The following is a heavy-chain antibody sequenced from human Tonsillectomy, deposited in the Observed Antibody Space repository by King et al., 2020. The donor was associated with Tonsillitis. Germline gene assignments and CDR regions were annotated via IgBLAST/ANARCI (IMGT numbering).Heavy chain of an antibody. CDR1: GFTFRTYS. J-gene: IGHJ4*02. V-gene: IGHV3-48*01. CDR3: ASLGYNYFDY. CDR2: ISSSSRTI. Sequence: VQLVESGGGLVQPGGSLRLSCAASGFTFRTYSMNWVRQAPGKGLEWVSYISSSSRTIYYADSVKGRFTISRDNAKNSLYLQMNSLRAEDTAVYYCASLGYNYFDYWGQGTLVTVSS. D-gene: IGHD5-18*01.